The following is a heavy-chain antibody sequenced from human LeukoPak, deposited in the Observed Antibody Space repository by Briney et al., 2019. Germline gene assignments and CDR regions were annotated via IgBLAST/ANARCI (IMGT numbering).Heavy chain of an antibody. CDR3: AREGHYDILTGYRIVDWYFDL. Sequence: GGSLRLSCAASGFTFSSYGMHWVRQAPGKGLEWVAFIRYDGSNKYYADSVKGRFTISRDNSKNTLYLQMNSLRAEDTAVYYCAREGHYDILTGYRIVDWYFDLWGRGTLVTVSS. D-gene: IGHD3-9*01. CDR1: GFTFSSYG. V-gene: IGHV3-30*02. J-gene: IGHJ2*01. CDR2: IRYDGSNK.